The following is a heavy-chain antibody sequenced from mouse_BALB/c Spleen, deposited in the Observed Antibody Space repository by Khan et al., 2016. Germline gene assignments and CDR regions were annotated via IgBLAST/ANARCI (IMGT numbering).Heavy chain of an antibody. V-gene: IGHV3-2*02. J-gene: IGHJ4*01. CDR3: ARSDYGSKDAMDY. Sequence: VQLKESGPGLVKPSQSLYLTCTVTGYSITSDYAWNWIRQFPGNKLEWMGYISYSGSTSYNPSLKSRISITRDTSNNQFFLQLNSVTSEDTATYYCARSDYGSKDAMDYWGQGTSVTVSS. D-gene: IGHD1-1*01. CDR2: ISYSGST. CDR1: GYSITSDYA.